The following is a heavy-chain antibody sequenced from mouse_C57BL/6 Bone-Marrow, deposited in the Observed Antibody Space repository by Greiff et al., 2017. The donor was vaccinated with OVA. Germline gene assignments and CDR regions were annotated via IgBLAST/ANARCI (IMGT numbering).Heavy chain of an antibody. CDR2: IYPGSGNT. V-gene: IGHV1-66*01. CDR1: GYSFTSYY. CDR3: ARGGDPWFAY. Sequence: VQLQQSGPELVKPGASVKISCKASGYSFTSYYIHWVKQRPGQGLEWIGWIYPGSGNTKYNEKFKGKATLTADTSSSTAYMQLSSLTSEDSAVYYCARGGDPWFAYWGQGTLVTVSA. J-gene: IGHJ3*01.